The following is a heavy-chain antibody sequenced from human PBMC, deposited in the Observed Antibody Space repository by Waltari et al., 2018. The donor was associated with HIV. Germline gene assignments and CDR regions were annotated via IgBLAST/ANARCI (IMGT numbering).Heavy chain of an antibody. CDR1: GFTFGRYA. CDR3: AKFAGTSYVNWYFDL. D-gene: IGHD3-10*01. Sequence: EVQLLESGGDFVQPGGSLRLSCAASGFTFGRYAMTWVRQAPGKGLERLSGISDNGANTYYADSVKGRFTISRDNSKNTLYLQMNSLRAEDTAVYYCAKFAGTSYVNWYFDLWGRGTLVTVSS. CDR2: ISDNGANT. J-gene: IGHJ2*01. V-gene: IGHV3-23*01.